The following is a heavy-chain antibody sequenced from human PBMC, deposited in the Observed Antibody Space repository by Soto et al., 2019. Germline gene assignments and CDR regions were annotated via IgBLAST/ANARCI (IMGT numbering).Heavy chain of an antibody. CDR2: IYYSGIT. V-gene: IGHV4-31*02. Sequence: WTWIRQHPGKGLEWIGFIYYSGITYYNPSLKSRLTISVDTSKSQFSLTLSSVTAADTAVYYCAEGCYRRVLDSWGQGTLVTVSS. CDR3: AEGCYRRVLDS. D-gene: IGHD3-16*02. J-gene: IGHJ4*02.